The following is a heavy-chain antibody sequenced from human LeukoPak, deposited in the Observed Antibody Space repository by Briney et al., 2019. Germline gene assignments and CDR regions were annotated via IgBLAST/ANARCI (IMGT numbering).Heavy chain of an antibody. D-gene: IGHD4-11*01. J-gene: IGHJ4*02. CDR2: ISAYNGNT. Sequence: ASVKVSCKASGYTFTSYGISWVRQAPGQGLEWMGWISAYNGNTNYAQKLQGRVTMTTDTSTSTAYMELRSLRSDDTAVYYCARSELGGDYSSREYYFDYWGQGTLVTVSS. CDR3: ARSELGGDYSSREYYFDY. CDR1: GYTFTSYG. V-gene: IGHV1-18*01.